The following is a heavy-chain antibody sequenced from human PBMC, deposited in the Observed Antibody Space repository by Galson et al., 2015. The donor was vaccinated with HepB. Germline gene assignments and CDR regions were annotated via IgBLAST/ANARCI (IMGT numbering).Heavy chain of an antibody. V-gene: IGHV3-23*01. D-gene: IGHD3-16*01. CDR1: GFTFRKYA. CDR3: AKDGMITFGGVAYYFDR. CDR2: ISVGSGDT. J-gene: IGHJ4*02. Sequence: SLRLSCAASGFTFRKYAMSWVRQAPGKGLDWVSSISVGSGDTYYADSVKGRFSISRDNSKNAVFLQMNSLRVEDTAIYYCAKDGMITFGGVAYYFDRWGQGALATVPS.